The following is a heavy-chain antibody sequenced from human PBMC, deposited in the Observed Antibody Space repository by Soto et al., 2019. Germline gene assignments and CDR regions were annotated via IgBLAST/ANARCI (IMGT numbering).Heavy chain of an antibody. V-gene: IGHV4-39*01. Sequence: PSETLSLTCTVSGGSISSSSYYWCGIRHPPGKGLEWIGSIYYSGSTYYNPSLKSRVTISVDTSKNQFSLKLSSVTAADTAVYNCASVRRGGYDSLRYYYGMDVWDQGTTVTVSS. CDR1: GGSISSSSYY. D-gene: IGHD5-12*01. CDR2: IYYSGST. J-gene: IGHJ6*02. CDR3: ASVRRGGYDSLRYYYGMDV.